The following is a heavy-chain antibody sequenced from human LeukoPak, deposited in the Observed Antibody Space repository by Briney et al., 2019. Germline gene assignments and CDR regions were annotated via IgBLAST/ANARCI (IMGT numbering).Heavy chain of an antibody. CDR2: ISPRSGDT. CDR1: GSTFTDYY. D-gene: IGHD1-14*01. CDR3: ARGREIPGNSDTNLDDY. Sequence: ASVKVSCKTSGSTFTDYYMHWVRQAPGQGLEWMGWISPRSGDTSYAQKFQGRVTMTRDTSINTVDMDLSGLTSDDTAVFYCARGREIPGNSDTNLDDYWGQGTLVTVSS. J-gene: IGHJ4*02. V-gene: IGHV1-2*02.